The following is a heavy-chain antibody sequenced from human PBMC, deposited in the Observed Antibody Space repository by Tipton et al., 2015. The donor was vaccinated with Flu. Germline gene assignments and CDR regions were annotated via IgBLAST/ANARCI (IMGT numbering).Heavy chain of an antibody. CDR1: GDSVSSNSAA. V-gene: IGHV6-1*01. D-gene: IGHD6-19*01. CDR2: TYYRSKWYN. J-gene: IGHJ4*02. CDR3: ARDSTLPGIAVAGNFDY. Sequence: GLVKPSQTLSLTCAISGDSVSSNSAAWNWIRQSPSRGLEWLGRTYYRSKWYNDYAVSVKSRITINPDTPKNQFSLQLNSVTPEDTAVYYCARDSTLPGIAVAGNFDYWGQGTLVTVSS.